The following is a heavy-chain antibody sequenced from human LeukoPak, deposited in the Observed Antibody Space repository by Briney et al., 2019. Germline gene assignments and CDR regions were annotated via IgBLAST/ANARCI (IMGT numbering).Heavy chain of an antibody. Sequence: QAGGSLRLSCATSGFSFSSHSMHWVRQAPGKGLEWLAVISFDGSIKYYTDSVKGRFTISRDNSSNTLDLQMNSLRVEDTGLYYCAKDNFGSGSFLAYFDSWGQGTLVTVSS. CDR3: AKDNFGSGSFLAYFDS. CDR1: GFSFSSHS. D-gene: IGHD3-10*01. CDR2: ISFDGSIK. V-gene: IGHV3-30-3*02. J-gene: IGHJ4*02.